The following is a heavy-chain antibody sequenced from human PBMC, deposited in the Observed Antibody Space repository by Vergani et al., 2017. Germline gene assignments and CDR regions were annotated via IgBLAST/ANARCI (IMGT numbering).Heavy chain of an antibody. J-gene: IGHJ4*02. CDR1: GFTFGDYA. D-gene: IGHD3-22*01. CDR2: IRSKAYGGTT. Sequence: EVQLLESGGGLVQPGGSLRLSCTGSGFTFGDYAMSWFRQAPGKGLEWVGFIRSKAYGGTTEYAASVKGRFTISRDDSKSIAYLQMNSLKTEDTAVYYCTRGLAYYYDSSGYYYPYSYWGQGTLVTVSS. V-gene: IGHV3-49*03. CDR3: TRGLAYYYDSSGYYYPYSY.